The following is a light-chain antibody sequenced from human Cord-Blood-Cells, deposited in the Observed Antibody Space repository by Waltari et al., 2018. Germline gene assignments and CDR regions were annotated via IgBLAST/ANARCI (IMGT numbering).Light chain of an antibody. J-gene: IGKJ3*01. V-gene: IGKV1-33*01. CDR3: QQYDNLPFT. Sequence: DIQMTQSPSSLSASVGDRVTITCQASQDLSNNLKWSQQKPGKAPKPLIYDASNLETGVPSRFSGSGSGTDFTFSISTLQSEDIATYYCQQYDNLPFTFGPGTKVDIK. CDR2: DAS. CDR1: QDLSNN.